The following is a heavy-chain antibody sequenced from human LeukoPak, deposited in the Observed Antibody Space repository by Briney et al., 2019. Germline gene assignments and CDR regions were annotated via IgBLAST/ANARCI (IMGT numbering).Heavy chain of an antibody. J-gene: IGHJ2*01. V-gene: IGHV3-7*05. D-gene: IGHD6-19*01. CDR2: IKLDGSGK. CDR1: VFTFSHYW. Sequence: GGSLRLSCVVSVFTFSHYWMSWVRQAPGKGLEWVANIKLDGSGKYYVDSVRGRFTISRDNAKNSLYLEMNSLRAEDTAVYYCAREGIAVAVKLAFFDLWGRGTPVTVSS. CDR3: AREGIAVAVKLAFFDL.